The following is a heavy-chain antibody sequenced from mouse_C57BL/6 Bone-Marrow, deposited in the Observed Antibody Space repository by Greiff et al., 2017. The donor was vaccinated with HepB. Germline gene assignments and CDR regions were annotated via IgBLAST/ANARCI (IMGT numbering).Heavy chain of an antibody. CDR2: ISSGGDYI. J-gene: IGHJ4*01. CDR1: GFTFSSYA. Sequence: EVQLQESGEGLVKPGGSLKLSCAASGFTFSSYAMSWVRQTPEKRLEWVAYISSGGDYIYYADTVKGRFTISRDNARNTLYLQMSSLKSEDTAMYYCTRVGMVTTLYYYAMDYWGQGTSVTVSS. D-gene: IGHD2-1*01. CDR3: TRVGMVTTLYYYAMDY. V-gene: IGHV5-9-1*02.